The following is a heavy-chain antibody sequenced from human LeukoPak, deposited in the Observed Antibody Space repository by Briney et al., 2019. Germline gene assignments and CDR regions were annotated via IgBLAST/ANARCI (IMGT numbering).Heavy chain of an antibody. J-gene: IGHJ4*02. CDR3: ASIGITGTRIDY. Sequence: KTSETLSLTCTVSGGSISSSSYYWGWIRQPPGKGLEWIGSIYYSGSTYYNPSLKSRVTISVDTSKNQFSLKLSSVTAADTAVYYCASIGITGTRIDYWGQGTLVTVPS. CDR2: IYYSGST. V-gene: IGHV4-39*07. CDR1: GGSISSSSYY. D-gene: IGHD1-7*01.